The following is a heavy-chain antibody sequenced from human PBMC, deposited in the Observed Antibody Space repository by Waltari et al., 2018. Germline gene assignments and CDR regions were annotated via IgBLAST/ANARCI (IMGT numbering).Heavy chain of an antibody. V-gene: IGHV4-38-2*01. J-gene: IGHJ6*03. CDR3: ARRQQRLVRYSWYYYYMDV. CDR2: ISHSGST. D-gene: IGHD6-19*01. Sequence: QVQLQESGPGLVKPSETLSLTCAVSSYSITSGYYWGWLRQPPGKGPEWIGSISHSGSTYYNPSLKSRVTISVDTSKNQFSLKLSSVTAADTAVYYCARRQQRLVRYSWYYYYMDVWGKGTTVTVSS. CDR1: SYSITSGYY.